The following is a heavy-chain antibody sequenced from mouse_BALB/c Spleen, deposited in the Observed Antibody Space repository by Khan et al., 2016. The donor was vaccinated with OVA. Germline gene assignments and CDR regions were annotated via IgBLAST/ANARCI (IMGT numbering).Heavy chain of an antibody. CDR1: GFTFSTYC. V-gene: IGHV5-6*01. D-gene: IGHD1-1*01. Sequence: EVELVESGGDLVEPGGSLKLSCAASGFTFSTYCMSWVRQTPDKRLEWVATISTAGHYTYYPASVRGRFTISRDTAKNTLYLQMTSLKSEDTAMFYCASLAYYYDSEEFAYWGQGTLVTVSA. J-gene: IGHJ3*01. CDR2: ISTAGHYT. CDR3: ASLAYYYDSEEFAY.